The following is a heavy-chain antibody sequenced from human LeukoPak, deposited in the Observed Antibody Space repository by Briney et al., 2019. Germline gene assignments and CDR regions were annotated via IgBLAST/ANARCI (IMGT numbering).Heavy chain of an antibody. V-gene: IGHV3-23*01. J-gene: IGHJ3*02. CDR2: IFGIVVST. CDR1: GFTFSSYA. CDR3: AKGYRSRRGAFDI. Sequence: GGSLRLSCAASGFTFSSYAMSWVRQAPGKGLEWVSCIFGIVVSTYYADSVKGRFTISRENSKNTLYLQMNSLRADDTVVYYCAKGYRSRRGAFDIWGQGTMVTVFS. D-gene: IGHD6-13*01.